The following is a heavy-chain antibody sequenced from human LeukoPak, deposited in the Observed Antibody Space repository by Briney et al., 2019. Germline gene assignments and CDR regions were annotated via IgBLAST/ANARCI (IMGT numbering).Heavy chain of an antibody. CDR2: IYPHNSNI. CDR1: EYSFTSYW. V-gene: IGHV5-51*01. CDR3: ARMIGLGEVSPYFDY. J-gene: IGHJ4*02. D-gene: IGHD3-16*01. Sequence: GESLKISGKGSEYSFTSYWIAWVRQMPGKGLEWMGIIYPHNSNIKYSPPFQGQVTTSADKSITTAYLQWSSLKASDTAMYYCARMIGLGEVSPYFDYWGQGTLVTVSS.